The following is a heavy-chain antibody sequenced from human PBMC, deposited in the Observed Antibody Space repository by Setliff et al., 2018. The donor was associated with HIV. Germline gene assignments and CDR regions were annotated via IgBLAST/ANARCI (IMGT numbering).Heavy chain of an antibody. CDR2: INHSGST. D-gene: IGHD3-22*01. CDR1: SGSFSGYY. J-gene: IGHJ5*02. CDR3: GGSYFYDSSGFYSNNWFDP. V-gene: IGHV4-34*01. Sequence: PSETLSLTCAVYSGSFSGYYWSWICQPPGKGLEWIGEINHSGSTKYNPSLKSRVTISVDTSKNQFSLKLTSVTAADTAVYYCGGSYFYDSSGFYSNNWFDPWGQGTLVTVSS.